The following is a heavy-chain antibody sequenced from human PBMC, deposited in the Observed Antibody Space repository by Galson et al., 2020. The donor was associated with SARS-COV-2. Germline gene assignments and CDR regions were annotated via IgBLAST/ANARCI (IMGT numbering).Heavy chain of an antibody. CDR1: GYTLTSYG. J-gene: IGHJ4*02. D-gene: IGHD6-19*01. CDR3: ARDEAVAGAFDY. Sequence: ASVKVSCKASGYTLTSYGISWVRQAPGQGLEWMGWISAYNGNTIYAQKLQDRVTLTTDTSTNTAYMDLRSLTSDDTAVYYCARDEAVAGAFDYWGQGTLVTVSS. V-gene: IGHV1-18*01. CDR2: ISAYNGNT.